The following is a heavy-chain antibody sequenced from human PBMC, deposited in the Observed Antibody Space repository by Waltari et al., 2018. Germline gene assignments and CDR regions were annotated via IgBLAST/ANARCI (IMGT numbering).Heavy chain of an antibody. CDR2: ATSDDKT. Sequence: EVQLVESGGGLIQPGGSLRLSCAASAFSVSSNDMPWVGQAPGKGLEALSIATSDDKTYYADSVKGRFTISRDNSKNTLYLEMSSLTAEDTAVYYCARDKGVEPTTRFDYWGQGTLVTVSS. CDR3: ARDKGVEPTTRFDY. J-gene: IGHJ4*02. CDR1: AFSVSSND. D-gene: IGHD1-26*01. V-gene: IGHV3-53*01.